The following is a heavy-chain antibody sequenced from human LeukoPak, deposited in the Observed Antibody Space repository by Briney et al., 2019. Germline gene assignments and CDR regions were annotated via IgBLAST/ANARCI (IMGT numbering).Heavy chain of an antibody. CDR3: AKIPAATRRGDFDY. J-gene: IGHJ4*02. CDR2: ISSSGSTT. Sequence: GGSLRLSCAASGFTFSSYEMNWVRQAPGKGLEWVSYISSSGSTTYYADSVKGRFTISRDNSKNTLYLQMNSLRAEDTAVYYCAKIPAATRRGDFDYWGQGTLVTVSS. D-gene: IGHD1-26*01. V-gene: IGHV3-48*03. CDR1: GFTFSSYE.